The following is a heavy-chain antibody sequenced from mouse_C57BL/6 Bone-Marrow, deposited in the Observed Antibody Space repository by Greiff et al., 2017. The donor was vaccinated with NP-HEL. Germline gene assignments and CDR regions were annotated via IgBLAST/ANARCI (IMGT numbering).Heavy chain of an antibody. D-gene: IGHD1-1*01. CDR1: GYSFTDYN. CDR2: INPNYGTT. Sequence: VQLQQSGPELVKPGASVKISCKASGYSFTDYNMNWVKQSNGKSLEWIGVINPNYGTTSYNQKFKGKATLTVDQSSSTAYMQLNSLTSEDSAFYYCARYGSFVYYYGSSPYYYAMDYWGQGTSVTVSS. J-gene: IGHJ4*01. V-gene: IGHV1-39*01. CDR3: ARYGSFVYYYGSSPYYYAMDY.